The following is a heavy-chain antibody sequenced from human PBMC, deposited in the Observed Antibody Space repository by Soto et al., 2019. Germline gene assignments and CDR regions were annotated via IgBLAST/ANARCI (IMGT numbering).Heavy chain of an antibody. CDR3: ARDRTVTTAYYYYMDV. J-gene: IGHJ6*03. Sequence: ASVKVSCKASGYTFTSYGISWVRQAPGQGLEWMGWITAYNGNTNYAQKLQDRVTMTTDTSTSTAYMELRSLRFDDTAVYYCARDRTVTTAYYYYMDVWGKGTTVTVSS. D-gene: IGHD4-17*01. V-gene: IGHV1-18*01. CDR1: GYTFTSYG. CDR2: ITAYNGNT.